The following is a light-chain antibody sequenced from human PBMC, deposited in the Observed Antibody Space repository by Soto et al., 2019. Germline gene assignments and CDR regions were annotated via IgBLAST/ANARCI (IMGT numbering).Light chain of an antibody. V-gene: IGLV2-14*01. J-gene: IGLJ1*01. CDR1: SSDVGGYNY. CDR2: EVN. CDR3: SSYTSDTNPYV. Sequence: QSALTQPASLSGSPGQSITISCIGTSSDVGGYNYVSWYQLHPGKAPKLIVYEVNHRPSGLSNRFSGSKSGNTASLTISGLQAEDEGDYYCSSYTSDTNPYVFGTGTKVTVL.